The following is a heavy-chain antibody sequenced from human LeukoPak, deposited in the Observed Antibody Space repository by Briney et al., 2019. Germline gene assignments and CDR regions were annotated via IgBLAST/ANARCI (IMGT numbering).Heavy chain of an antibody. V-gene: IGHV4-34*01. CDR3: ARVEAPNPASFDY. J-gene: IGHJ4*02. D-gene: IGHD2-2*01. Sequence: KPSGTLSLTCAGHGGPFSGYTLSWVRQPPRKGRGWVWEINHSGSTNYNPSIKSRVTISVDTSKNQFSLKLSSVTAADTAVYYCARVEAPNPASFDYWGQGTLVTVSS. CDR2: INHSGST. CDR1: GGPFSGYT.